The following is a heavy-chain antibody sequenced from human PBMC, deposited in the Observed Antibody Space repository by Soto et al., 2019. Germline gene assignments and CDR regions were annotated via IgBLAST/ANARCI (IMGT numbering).Heavy chain of an antibody. D-gene: IGHD6-19*01. CDR1: GGSISSYY. Sequence: XATLSLPCTVSGGSISSYYGSWIRQPPGKGLEWIGYIYYSGSTNYNPSLKSRVTISVDTSKNQFSLKLSSVTAADTAVYYCERVEQWLADYWGQGTLVTVSS. CDR3: ERVEQWLADY. V-gene: IGHV4-59*01. CDR2: IYYSGST. J-gene: IGHJ4*02.